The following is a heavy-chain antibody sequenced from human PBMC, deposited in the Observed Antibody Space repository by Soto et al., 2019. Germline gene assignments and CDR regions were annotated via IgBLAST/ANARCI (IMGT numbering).Heavy chain of an antibody. CDR3: ARDHPSDSSGYYFGMDV. V-gene: IGHV4-34*09. Sequence: SETLSLTCAVYGGSFSGYYWSWIRQPPGKGLEWIGEINHSGSTNYNPSLKSRVTISVDTSKNQFSLKLSSVTAADTAVYYCARDHPSDSSGYYFGMDVWGQGTTVTVSS. CDR1: GGSFSGYY. CDR2: INHSGST. D-gene: IGHD3-22*01. J-gene: IGHJ6*02.